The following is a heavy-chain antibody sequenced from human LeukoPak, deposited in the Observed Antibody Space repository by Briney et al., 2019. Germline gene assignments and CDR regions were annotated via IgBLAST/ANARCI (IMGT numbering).Heavy chain of an antibody. CDR1: GGSISSSSYY. CDR2: IDYSGST. CDR3: ARIRAYYDILTGYYHYYYYYGMDV. Sequence: PAETLSLTCTVSGGSISSSSYYWGWIRQPPGKGREWIGSIDYSGSTYDSPSLKSRFTIAGSTAQNQFSLKLSSVTAADTAVYYCARIRAYYDILTGYYHYYYYYGMDVWGQGTTVTVSS. J-gene: IGHJ6*02. V-gene: IGHV4-39*01. D-gene: IGHD3-9*01.